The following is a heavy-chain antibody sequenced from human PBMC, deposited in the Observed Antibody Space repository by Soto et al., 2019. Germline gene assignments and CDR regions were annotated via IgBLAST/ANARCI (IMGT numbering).Heavy chain of an antibody. V-gene: IGHV3-21*06. CDR3: ERKPMNGSQSGAFDI. Sequence: VQLVESGGGLVEPGGSLRLSCAASGFTFSTYLMNWVRQAPGKGLEWVSSIKSDSSSLYYADSVKGRFTISRDNAKNRLHLQMKSLGVTDTAMYFGERKPMNGSQSGAFDIWGQGTMVTVSS. CDR1: GFTFSTYL. D-gene: IGHD2-2*03. CDR2: IKSDSSSL. J-gene: IGHJ3*02.